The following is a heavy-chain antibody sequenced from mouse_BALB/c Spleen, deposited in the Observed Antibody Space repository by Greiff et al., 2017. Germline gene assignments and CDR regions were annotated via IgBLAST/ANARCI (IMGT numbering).Heavy chain of an antibody. D-gene: IGHD2-3*01. Sequence: EVQLQQSGPGLVKPSQSLSLTCTVTGYSITSDYAWNWIRQFPGNKLEWMGYISYSGSTSYNPSLKSRISITRDTSKNQFFLQLNSVTTEDTATYYCARKGDGYYHGSMDYWGQGTSVTVSS. V-gene: IGHV3-2*02. J-gene: IGHJ4*01. CDR1: GYSITSDYA. CDR3: ARKGDGYYHGSMDY. CDR2: ISYSGST.